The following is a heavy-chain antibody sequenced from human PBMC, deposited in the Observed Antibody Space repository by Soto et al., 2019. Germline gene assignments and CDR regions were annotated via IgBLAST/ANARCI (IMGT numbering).Heavy chain of an antibody. D-gene: IGHD3-22*01. Sequence: EVKLLESGGRLEQPGGSLRLSCAASGFSFNIFAMNWVRQAPGQGLEWVSGISGGGGSTYYADSVKGRFTISRDNSNNTLYLQMNRLRAEDTAVYYCAKDPTSYDSSAQFDSWGQGTLVTVSS. J-gene: IGHJ4*02. V-gene: IGHV3-23*01. CDR3: AKDPTSYDSSAQFDS. CDR1: GFSFNIFA. CDR2: ISGGGGST.